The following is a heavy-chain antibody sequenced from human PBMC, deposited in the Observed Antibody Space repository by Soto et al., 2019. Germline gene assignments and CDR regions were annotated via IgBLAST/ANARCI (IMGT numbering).Heavy chain of an antibody. J-gene: IGHJ4*02. CDR3: AKQTPHYIAVADPFDY. CDR2: ISGSGGST. D-gene: IGHD6-19*01. Sequence: EVQLLESGGGLVQPGGSLRLSCAASGFTFSSYAMSWVRQAPGKGLEWVSAISGSGGSTYYADSVKGRFTISRDNSKNTLYLQMNSLRAEDTAVYYCAKQTPHYIAVADPFDYWGQGTLVTVSS. CDR1: GFTFSSYA. V-gene: IGHV3-23*01.